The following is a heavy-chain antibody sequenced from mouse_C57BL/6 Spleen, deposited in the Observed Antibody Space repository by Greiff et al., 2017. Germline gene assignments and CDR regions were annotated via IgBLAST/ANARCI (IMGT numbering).Heavy chain of an antibody. CDR3: ARQGEENYSNYDY. CDR2: ISSGGSFT. CDR1: GFTFSSYG. Sequence: EVQLVESGGDLVKPGGSLKLSCAASGFTFSSYGMSWVRQTPDTRLEWVATISSGGSFTYYPDSVKGRFTISRDNAKNTLYLQMSSLKSEDTAMYYCARQGEENYSNYDYWGQGTTLTVSS. D-gene: IGHD2-5*01. V-gene: IGHV5-6*01. J-gene: IGHJ2*01.